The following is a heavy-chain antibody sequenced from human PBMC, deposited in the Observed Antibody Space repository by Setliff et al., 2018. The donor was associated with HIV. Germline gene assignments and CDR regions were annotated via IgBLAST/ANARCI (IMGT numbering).Heavy chain of an antibody. V-gene: IGHV1-2*02. J-gene: IGHJ3*02. Sequence: ASVKVSCKASGYTFTGYYMHWVRQAPGQGLEWMGWINPNNGGTNYAQKFQGRVTMTRDTSISTAYMELNSLRAEDTAVYYCARDAAAPAAIEGAFDIWGQGTMVTVSS. CDR1: GYTFTGYY. CDR2: INPNNGGT. D-gene: IGHD2-2*02. CDR3: ARDAAAPAAIEGAFDI.